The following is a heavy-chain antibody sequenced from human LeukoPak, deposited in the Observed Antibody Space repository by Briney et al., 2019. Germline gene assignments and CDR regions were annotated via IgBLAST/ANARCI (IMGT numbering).Heavy chain of an antibody. V-gene: IGHV4-30-2*01. CDR2: IYHSGST. CDR1: GGSISSGGYS. D-gene: IGHD6-6*01. CDR3: ARLQLVVVAAFDI. Sequence: SETLSLTCAVSGGSISSGGYSWSWIRQPPGKGLEWIGYIYHSGSTYYNPSLKSRVTISVDRSKNQFSLKLSSVTAADTAVYYCARLQLVVVAAFDIWGQGTMVTVSS. J-gene: IGHJ3*02.